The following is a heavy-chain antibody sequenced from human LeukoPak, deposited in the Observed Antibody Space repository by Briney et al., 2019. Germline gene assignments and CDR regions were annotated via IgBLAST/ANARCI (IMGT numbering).Heavy chain of an antibody. CDR3: AKDNGEHPRTYYYYGMDV. CDR2: ISSSSSTI. V-gene: IGHV3-48*04. J-gene: IGHJ6*02. Sequence: PGGSLRLSCAASGFTFSSYSMNWVRQAPGKGLEWVSYISSSSSTIYYADSVKGRFTISRDNAKNSLYLQMNSLRAEDTALYYCAKDNGEHPRTYYYYGMDVWGQGTTVTVSS. D-gene: IGHD1/OR15-1a*01. CDR1: GFTFSSYS.